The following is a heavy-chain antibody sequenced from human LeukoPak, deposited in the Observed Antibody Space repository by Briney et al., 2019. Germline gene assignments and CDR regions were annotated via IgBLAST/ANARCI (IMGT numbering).Heavy chain of an antibody. D-gene: IGHD3-16*01. CDR3: ARQAALRGTAVFDY. J-gene: IGHJ4*02. CDR1: GASISSHY. CDR2: IYYSGST. V-gene: IGHV4-59*08. Sequence: SETLSLTCTVSGASISSHYWSWIRQPPGKGLEWIGYIYYSGSTNYNPSLKSRVTISVDTSKNQFSLKLSSVTAADTAVYYCARQAALRGTAVFDYWGQGTLVTVSS.